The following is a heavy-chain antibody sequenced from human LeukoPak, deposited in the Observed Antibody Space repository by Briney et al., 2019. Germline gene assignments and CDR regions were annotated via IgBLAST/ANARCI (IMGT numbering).Heavy chain of an antibody. CDR1: GGSISSYY. V-gene: IGHV4-59*01. J-gene: IGHJ5*02. CDR3: ARGGYYGSGNDFRFDP. CDR2: IYYSGST. Sequence: PSETLCLTCTVSGGSISSYYWSWIRQPPGKGLEWIGYIYYSGSTNYKPSLKSRVTISVDTSKNQFSLKLSSVTAADTAVYYCARGGYYGSGNDFRFDPWGQGTLVTVSS. D-gene: IGHD3-10*01.